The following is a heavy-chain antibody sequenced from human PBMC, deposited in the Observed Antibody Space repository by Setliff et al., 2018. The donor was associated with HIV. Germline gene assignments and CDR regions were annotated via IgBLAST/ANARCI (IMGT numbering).Heavy chain of an antibody. J-gene: IGHJ4*02. CDR3: AKSSPSIGYISDH. V-gene: IGHV4-61*09. CDR2: IYTSGST. D-gene: IGHD5-12*01. Sequence: PSETLSLTCTVSGGSISSGSYYWSWMRQPAGKGLEWIGHIYTSGSTNYNPSLKSRVTISVDTSKNQFSLKLSSVTAADTAVYFCAKSSPSIGYISDHWGQGTLVTVSS. CDR1: GGSISSGSYY.